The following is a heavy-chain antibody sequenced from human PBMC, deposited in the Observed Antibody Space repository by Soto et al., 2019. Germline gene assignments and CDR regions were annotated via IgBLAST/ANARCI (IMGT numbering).Heavy chain of an antibody. CDR1: GFTFSNYG. CDR2: ISYDGSNK. CDR3: AKGGGHWLVQDY. V-gene: IGHV3-30*18. Sequence: QVQLVESGGGVVQPGRSLRLSCAASGFTFSNYGIHWVRQAPGKGLEWVAVISYDGSNKYYADSVKGRFTISRDNSKNTVYLQMNSLRAEDTAVYYCAKGGGHWLVQDYWGQGTLVTVSS. D-gene: IGHD6-19*01. J-gene: IGHJ4*02.